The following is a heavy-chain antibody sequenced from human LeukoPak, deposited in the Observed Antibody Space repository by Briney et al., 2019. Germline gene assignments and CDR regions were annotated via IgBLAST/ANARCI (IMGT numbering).Heavy chain of an antibody. CDR2: IDAGNGNT. CDR1: GYTFSDYA. CDR3: ARGSTSDWPLDH. D-gene: IGHD2-2*01. V-gene: IGHV1-3*01. Sequence: ASVKVSCKASGYTFSDYAIHWVRQAPGQRLEWMGWIDAGNGNTRYSQKFQGRVTITRDTSTSTAYIELRSLRSEDTAMYYCARGSTSDWPLDHWGQETLVTIPS. J-gene: IGHJ4*02.